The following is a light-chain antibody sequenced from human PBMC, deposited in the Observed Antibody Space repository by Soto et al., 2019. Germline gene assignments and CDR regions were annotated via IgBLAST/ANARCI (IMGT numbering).Light chain of an antibody. CDR2: GAS. CDR1: QSVSSSY. CDR3: QQYNNWPLT. Sequence: EIVLTQSPGTLSLCPGERASLSFRASQSVSSSYLAWYQQKPGQAPRLLIYGASSRATGIPDRFSGSGSGTEFTLTISSLQSEDFAVYYCQQYNNWPLTFGQGTRLEI. V-gene: IGKV3-20*01. J-gene: IGKJ5*01.